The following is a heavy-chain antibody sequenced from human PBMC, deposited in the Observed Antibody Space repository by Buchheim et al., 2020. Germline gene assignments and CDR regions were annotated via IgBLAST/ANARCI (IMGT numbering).Heavy chain of an antibody. Sequence: QVQLVESGGGLVKPGGSLRLSCAASGFVFSDYYMSWIRQAPGKGLEWVSYISSTGSSKDYVDSVKGRFIVSRDNDKKSLYLQMNSLRAEDAAFYYCARRSDYFYGVDVWGQGTT. CDR3: ARRSDYFYGVDV. CDR1: GFVFSDYY. CDR2: ISSTGSSK. J-gene: IGHJ6*02. V-gene: IGHV3-11*01.